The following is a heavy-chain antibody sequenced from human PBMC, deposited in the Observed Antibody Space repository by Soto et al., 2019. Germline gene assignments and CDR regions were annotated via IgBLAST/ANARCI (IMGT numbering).Heavy chain of an antibody. D-gene: IGHD2-21*02. CDR3: ARDCGGDCHYYYYGMDV. Sequence: GGSLRLSCAASGFTFSSYWMHWVRQAPGKGLVWVSRINSDGSSTSYADSVKGRFTISRDNAKNTLYLQMNSLRAEDTAVYYCARDCGGDCHYYYYGMDVWGQGTTVTVSS. V-gene: IGHV3-74*01. CDR1: GFTFSSYW. CDR2: INSDGSST. J-gene: IGHJ6*02.